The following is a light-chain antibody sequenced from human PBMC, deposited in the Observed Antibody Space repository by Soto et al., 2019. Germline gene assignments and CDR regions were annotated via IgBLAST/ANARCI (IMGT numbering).Light chain of an antibody. Sequence: QSALTQPASVSGSPGQSITISCTGTNSDVGGYNYVSWYQQHPGKAPELMIYEVSHRPSGVSNRFSGSKSDNTASLTISGLQAEDEADYFCKSYAGSNTYVFGSGTKVTVL. J-gene: IGLJ1*01. CDR2: EVS. V-gene: IGLV2-14*01. CDR1: NSDVGGYNY. CDR3: KSYAGSNTYV.